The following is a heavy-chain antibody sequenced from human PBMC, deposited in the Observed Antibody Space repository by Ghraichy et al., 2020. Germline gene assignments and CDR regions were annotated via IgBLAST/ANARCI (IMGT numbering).Heavy chain of an antibody. Sequence: SETLSLTCAVYGGSFSGYYWSWIRQPPGKGLEWIGEINHSGSTNYNPSLKSRVTISVDTSKNQFSLKLSSVTAADTAVYYCARERGLRFGHNYYYYGMDVWGQGTTVTVSS. CDR1: GGSFSGYY. CDR3: ARERGLRFGHNYYYYGMDV. CDR2: INHSGST. J-gene: IGHJ6*02. V-gene: IGHV4-34*01. D-gene: IGHD3-10*01.